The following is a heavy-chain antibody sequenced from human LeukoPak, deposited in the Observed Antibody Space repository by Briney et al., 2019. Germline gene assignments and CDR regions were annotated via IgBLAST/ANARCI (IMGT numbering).Heavy chain of an antibody. V-gene: IGHV4-59*01. CDR2: IYYSGST. J-gene: IGHJ4*02. CDR1: GGSFSSYC. CDR3: ARDPYGDYAYFDY. Sequence: SETLSLTCTVSGGSFSSYCWSWIRQPPGTGLEWIGYIYYSGSTNYNPSLKSRVTISVDTSKNQFSLRLSSVTAADTAVYYCARDPYGDYAYFDYWGQGTLVTLS. D-gene: IGHD4-17*01.